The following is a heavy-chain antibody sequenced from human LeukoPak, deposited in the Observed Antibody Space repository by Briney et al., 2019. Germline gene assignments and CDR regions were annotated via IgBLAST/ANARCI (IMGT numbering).Heavy chain of an antibody. Sequence: PSETLSLTCTVSGGSISSYYWSWIRQPPGKGLEWIGSIYYSGSTYYNPSLKSRVTISVDTSKNQFSLKLSSVTAADTAVYYCARGMVRGVIRAYGMDVWGQGTTVTVSS. J-gene: IGHJ6*02. CDR2: IYYSGST. D-gene: IGHD3-10*01. V-gene: IGHV4-39*07. CDR3: ARGMVRGVIRAYGMDV. CDR1: GGSISSYY.